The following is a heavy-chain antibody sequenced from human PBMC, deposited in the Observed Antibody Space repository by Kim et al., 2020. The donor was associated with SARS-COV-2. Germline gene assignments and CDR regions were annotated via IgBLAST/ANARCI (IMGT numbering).Heavy chain of an antibody. V-gene: IGHV3-43*01. CDR3: AKDMPRTSFYYDSTFDL. D-gene: IGHD3-22*01. CDR1: DDYT. Sequence: DDYTMHWVRQAPGKGLEWVSLISWDGGRTYYADSVKGRFTISRDNSKNSLYLQMNSLRTEDTALYYCAKDMPRTSFYYDSTFDLWGRGTLAT. CDR2: ISWDGGRT. J-gene: IGHJ2*01.